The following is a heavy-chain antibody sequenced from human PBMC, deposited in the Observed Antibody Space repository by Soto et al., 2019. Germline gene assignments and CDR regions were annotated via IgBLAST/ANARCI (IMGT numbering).Heavy chain of an antibody. J-gene: IGHJ4*02. CDR2: ISSTSSYT. CDR1: GFTFSSYA. D-gene: IGHD6-19*01. CDR3: ARDLALAGNY. Sequence: GGSLRLSCAASGFTFSSYAMNWVRQTQEKWLEWVSSISSTSSYTHYSDSVKGRFTISRDNANNSLFLQMNSLRAEDTATYYCARDLALAGNYWGQGXLVTVYS. V-gene: IGHV3-21*01.